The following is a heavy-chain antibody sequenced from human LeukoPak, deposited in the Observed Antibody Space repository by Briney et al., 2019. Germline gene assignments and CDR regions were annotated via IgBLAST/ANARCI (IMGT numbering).Heavy chain of an antibody. D-gene: IGHD6-13*01. CDR3: ARVGVRAAGYNWFDP. CDR2: IYYSGST. J-gene: IGHJ5*02. V-gene: IGHV4-39*07. CDR1: GGSISSSSYY. Sequence: SETLSLTCTVSGGSISSSSYYWGWIRQPPGKGLEWIGSIYYSGSTYYNPSLKSRVTISVDTSKNQFSLKLSSVTAADTAVYYCARVGVRAAGYNWFDPWGQGTLVTVSS.